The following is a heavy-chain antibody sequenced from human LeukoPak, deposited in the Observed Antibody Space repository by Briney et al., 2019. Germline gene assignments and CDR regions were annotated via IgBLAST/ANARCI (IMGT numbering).Heavy chain of an antibody. CDR3: ARLEHGDYGIDY. D-gene: IGHD2-21*01. Sequence: GGSLRLSCAASGFTSRSYWMSWVRQAPGKVLEWVANIKQDGSEKYYVDSVKGRFTISRDNAKNSLYLQMNSLRADDTAVYYCARLEHGDYGIDYWGQGTLVTVSS. V-gene: IGHV3-7*05. J-gene: IGHJ4*02. CDR1: GFTSRSYW. CDR2: IKQDGSEK.